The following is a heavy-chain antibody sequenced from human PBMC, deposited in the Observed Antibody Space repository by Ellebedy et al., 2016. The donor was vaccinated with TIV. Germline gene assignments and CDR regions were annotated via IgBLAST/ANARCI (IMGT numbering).Heavy chain of an antibody. Sequence: SVKVSCKASGGTFRSYAISWVRQAPGQGLEWMGGIIAIFGTANYAQKFQGRVTITADESTSTVYMELSSLRSEDTAVYYCAKSGTYYPGEFDYWGQGTLVTVSS. D-gene: IGHD1-26*01. CDR1: GGTFRSYA. J-gene: IGHJ4*02. V-gene: IGHV1-69*13. CDR3: AKSGTYYPGEFDY. CDR2: IIAIFGTA.